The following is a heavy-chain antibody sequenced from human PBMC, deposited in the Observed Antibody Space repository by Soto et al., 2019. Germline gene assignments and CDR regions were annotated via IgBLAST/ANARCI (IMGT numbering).Heavy chain of an antibody. CDR3: ARGGGYSYGYYYYGMDV. V-gene: IGHV3-30-3*01. CDR2: ISYEGSNK. CDR1: GFTLGSYV. D-gene: IGHD5-18*01. J-gene: IGHJ6*02. Sequence: QVQLVESGGGVVQPGRSRRLPCAASGFTLGSYVWTGVGQAPGKGLGGGAVISYEGSNKYYADSVKGRFTISRDNSKNTLYLQMNSLRAEDTAVYYCARGGGYSYGYYYYGMDVWGQGTTVTVSS.